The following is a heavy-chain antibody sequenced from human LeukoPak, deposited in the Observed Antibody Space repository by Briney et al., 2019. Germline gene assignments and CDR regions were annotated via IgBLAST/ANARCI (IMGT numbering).Heavy chain of an antibody. CDR2: IHYSGGS. V-gene: IGHV4-39*01. Sequence: SETLSLTCTVSGGSISSSSHYWGWIRQPPGKGLEWIASIHYSGGSNYNPSLKSRLTISVDTSKNQVSLNVRSVTAADTAVYYCAKHESLIAFDVWGQGTMVTVSS. CDR3: AKHESLIAFDV. CDR1: GGSISSSSHY. J-gene: IGHJ3*01.